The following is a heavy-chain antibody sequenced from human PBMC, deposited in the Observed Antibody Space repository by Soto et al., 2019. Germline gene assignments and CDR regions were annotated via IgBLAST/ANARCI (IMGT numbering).Heavy chain of an antibody. J-gene: IGHJ3*02. CDR2: ISYDGSNK. CDR3: AKGVHGSGSLYAFDI. Sequence: GGSLRLSCADSGFTFSSYGMHWVRQAPGKGLEWVAVISYDGSNKYYADSVKGRFTISRDNSKNTLYLQMNSLRAEDTAVYYCAKGVHGSGSLYAFDIWGQGTMVTVSS. D-gene: IGHD3-10*01. V-gene: IGHV3-30*18. CDR1: GFTFSSYG.